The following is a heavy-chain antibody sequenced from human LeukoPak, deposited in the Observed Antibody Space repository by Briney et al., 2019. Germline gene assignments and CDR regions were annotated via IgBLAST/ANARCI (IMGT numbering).Heavy chain of an antibody. CDR3: AKEDTTMLSAFDI. J-gene: IGHJ3*02. Sequence: GGSLRLSCAASGFTFSNYGMHWVRQAPGKGLEWVAFIQSDGSNRYYTDSVKGRFTVPRDNSKNTLYLQINSLRAEDTAVYYCAKEDTTMLSAFDIWGQGTMVTVSS. CDR1: GFTFSNYG. CDR2: IQSDGSNR. V-gene: IGHV3-30*02. D-gene: IGHD5-18*01.